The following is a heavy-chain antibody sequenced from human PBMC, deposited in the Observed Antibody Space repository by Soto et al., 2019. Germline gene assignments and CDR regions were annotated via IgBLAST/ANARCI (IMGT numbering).Heavy chain of an antibody. J-gene: IGHJ3*02. D-gene: IGHD3-22*01. Sequence: SVKVSCKASGGTFSSYAISWVRQAPGQGLEWMGGIIPIFGTANYAQKFQGSVTITADASTSTAYMELSRLRSDDTAVYYCAREPHYYDSSGPRGARDAFDIWGQGTMVTVSS. CDR2: IIPIFGTA. CDR1: GGTFSSYA. CDR3: AREPHYYDSSGPRGARDAFDI. V-gene: IGHV1-69*13.